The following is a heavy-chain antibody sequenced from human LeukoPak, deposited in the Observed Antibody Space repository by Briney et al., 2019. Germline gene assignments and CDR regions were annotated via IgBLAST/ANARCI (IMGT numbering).Heavy chain of an antibody. D-gene: IGHD2-15*01. J-gene: IGHJ4*02. V-gene: IGHV3-23*01. Sequence: GGSLRLSCAASGFTFSSYAMSWVRQAPGKGLEWVSAISGSGGSTYYADSVKGRFTISRDNSKNTLYLQMNSLRAEDTAVYYCAKIWGYCSGGSCKSFDYWGQGTLVTVSS. CDR3: AKIWGYCSGGSCKSFDY. CDR1: GFTFSSYA. CDR2: ISGSGGST.